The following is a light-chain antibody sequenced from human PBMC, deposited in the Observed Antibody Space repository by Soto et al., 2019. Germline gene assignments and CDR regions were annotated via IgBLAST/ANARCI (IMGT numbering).Light chain of an antibody. CDR3: QQYYSTPPT. CDR2: WAY. J-gene: IGKJ2*01. Sequence: DIVMTQSPDSLAVSLGERATINCKSSQSLLYTSNNKNYLAWYQQKPRQPPNLLIYWAYTRESGVPDRFTGSGSGTDFTLTISSLQAEDVAVYHCQQYYSTPPTFGQGTKLEIK. CDR1: QSLLYTSNNKNY. V-gene: IGKV4-1*01.